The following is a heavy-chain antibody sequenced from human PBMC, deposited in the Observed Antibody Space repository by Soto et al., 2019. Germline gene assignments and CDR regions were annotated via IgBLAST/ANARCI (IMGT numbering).Heavy chain of an antibody. J-gene: IGHJ3*02. CDR3: ARDHLGVGDNAFDI. D-gene: IGHD3-16*01. CDR2: IKQDGSEK. CDR1: GFTFSSYW. Sequence: GGSLRLSCAASGFTFSSYWMSWVRQAPGKGLEWVANIKQDGSEKYYVDSVKGRFTISRDNAKNSLYLQMNSLRAEDTAVYYCARDHLGVGDNAFDIWGQGTMVTVSS. V-gene: IGHV3-7*03.